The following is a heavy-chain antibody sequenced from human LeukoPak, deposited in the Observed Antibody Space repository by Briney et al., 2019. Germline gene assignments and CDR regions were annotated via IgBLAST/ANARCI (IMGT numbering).Heavy chain of an antibody. D-gene: IGHD2-15*01. Sequence: PSETLSPTCTVSGGSISSGGYYWSWIRQHPGKGLEWIGYIYYSGSTYYNPSLKSRVTISVDTSKNQFSLKLSSVTAADTAVYYCARAPGYCSGGSCPPPYYYGMDVWGQGTTVTVSS. V-gene: IGHV4-31*03. CDR3: ARAPGYCSGGSCPPPYYYGMDV. J-gene: IGHJ6*02. CDR1: GGSISSGGYY. CDR2: IYYSGST.